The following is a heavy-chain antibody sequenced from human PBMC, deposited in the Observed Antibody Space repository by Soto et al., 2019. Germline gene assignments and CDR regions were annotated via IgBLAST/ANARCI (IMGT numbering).Heavy chain of an antibody. V-gene: IGHV4-30-2*01. CDR3: ARWFDP. Sequence: QLQLQESGSGLVKPSQTLSLTCAVSGGSISSGGYSWSWIRQPPGKGLEWIGYISHSGSTYYNPSRQRRVPISIDRSKNQLSLKPSSVTAADNAVYHCARWFDPWGQGTLVTVSS. J-gene: IGHJ5*02. CDR2: ISHSGST. CDR1: GGSISSGGYS.